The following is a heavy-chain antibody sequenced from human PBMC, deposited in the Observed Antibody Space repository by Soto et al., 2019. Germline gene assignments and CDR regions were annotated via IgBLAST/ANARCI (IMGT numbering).Heavy chain of an antibody. Sequence: PSETLSLTCTVSGGSISSYYWSWIRQPAGKGLEWIGRIYTSGSTNYNPSLKSRVTMSVDTSKNQFSLKLSSVTAADTAVYYCARDLSSSWPPNWFDPWGQGTLVTVS. V-gene: IGHV4-4*07. CDR3: ARDLSSSWPPNWFDP. CDR2: IYTSGST. D-gene: IGHD6-13*01. J-gene: IGHJ5*02. CDR1: GGSISSYY.